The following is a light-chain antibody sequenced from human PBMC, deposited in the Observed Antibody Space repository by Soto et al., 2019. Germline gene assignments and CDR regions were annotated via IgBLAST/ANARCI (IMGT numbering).Light chain of an antibody. CDR3: QQGYSTPWT. Sequence: RVVTRSPGSLSVSPGERATLSCRASQSVSSNLAWYQQKPGQAPRLLIYGASNRATGIPDRFSGSGSGTDFTLTMNSLQPEDFATYYCQQGYSTPWTFGQGTKVDIK. CDR1: QSVSSN. CDR2: GAS. J-gene: IGKJ1*01. V-gene: IGKV3D-15*01.